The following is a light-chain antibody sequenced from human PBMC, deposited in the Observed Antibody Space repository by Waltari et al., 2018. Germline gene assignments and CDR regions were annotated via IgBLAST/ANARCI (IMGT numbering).Light chain of an antibody. V-gene: IGKV3-20*01. CDR1: QSVSSSY. CDR3: QQYGSSPWT. J-gene: IGKJ1*01. Sequence: EIVLTQSPGTLSFSPGERATLSCRASQSVSSSYLAWYQQKPGQAPRVLIHGASNRATGSPDRFSGSGSGTDFTLTISRREPEDFAVYYCQQYGSSPWTFGQGTKVEIK. CDR2: GAS.